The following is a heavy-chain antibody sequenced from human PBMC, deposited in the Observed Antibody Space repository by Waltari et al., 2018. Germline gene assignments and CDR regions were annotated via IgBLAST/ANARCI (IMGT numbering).Heavy chain of an antibody. CDR2: MSWNSGSI. J-gene: IGHJ4*02. V-gene: IGHV3-9*01. D-gene: IGHD3-22*01. Sequence: EVQLVESGGVLVQPGRSLRLSCAASGFTFDDYAMHWVRQAHGKGLEWVSGMSWNSGSIGYADFVKGRFTITRDNAKNSLYLQRNSLRAEDTALYYCAKVSRLGYDSSYFDYWGQGTLVTVSS. CDR1: GFTFDDYA. CDR3: AKVSRLGYDSSYFDY.